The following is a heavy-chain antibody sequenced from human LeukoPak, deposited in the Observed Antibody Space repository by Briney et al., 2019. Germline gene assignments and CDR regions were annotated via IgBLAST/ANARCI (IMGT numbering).Heavy chain of an antibody. D-gene: IGHD3-10*01. CDR2: INNSGDNT. Sequence: GGSLRLSCAASGFTFSSYAMSWVRQAPGKGREWVSSINNSGDNTYYADSAKGRFTISRDNSKKTLYLQMHSLRAEDTAVYYCAKDSRILFFGEFTRAPLYVMDVWGQGTTVTVSS. CDR3: AKDSRILFFGEFTRAPLYVMDV. J-gene: IGHJ6*02. V-gene: IGHV3-23*01. CDR1: GFTFSSYA.